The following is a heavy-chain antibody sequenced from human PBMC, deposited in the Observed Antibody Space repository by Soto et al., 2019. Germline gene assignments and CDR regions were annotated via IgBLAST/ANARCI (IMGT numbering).Heavy chain of an antibody. Sequence: PXETLYLTCGVSGCSISSINWWSWVRQTPGKGLEWIGEIYYSGSTNYNPSLTSRVTMSIDKSKNQFFLNLTSVTAADTAVYYCARSSGVSATYWFDDWGQGTLVTVSS. J-gene: IGHJ5*02. CDR2: IYYSGST. CDR1: GCSISSINW. V-gene: IGHV4-4*02. D-gene: IGHD3-10*01. CDR3: ARSSGVSATYWFDD.